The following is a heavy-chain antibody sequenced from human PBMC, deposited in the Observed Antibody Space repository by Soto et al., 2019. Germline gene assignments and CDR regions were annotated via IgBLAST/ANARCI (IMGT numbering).Heavy chain of an antibody. D-gene: IGHD5-18*01. V-gene: IGHV3-23*01. J-gene: IGHJ4*02. CDR1: GFTFSNYA. Sequence: GGSLRLSCAASGFTFSNYAMGWVRQPPGKGLEWVSTISGSEGWTYYADSVKGRFTTSRDNAENSLYLQMNSLRPEDTALYYCVRSKGGYSYGTPFDYWGQGTLVTVSS. CDR2: ISGSEGWT. CDR3: VRSKGGYSYGTPFDY.